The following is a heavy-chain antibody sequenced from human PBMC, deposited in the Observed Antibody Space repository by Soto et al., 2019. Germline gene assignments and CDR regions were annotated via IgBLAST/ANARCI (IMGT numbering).Heavy chain of an antibody. Sequence: PGGSLRLSCAASRFTFSSYAMRWVRQAPGKGLEWVAVISYEGRKKYFADSVKGRFTMYRDNSKNTMYLKRNRLRAEDMAVYYCAKDRYCSSTSCSIYYYYGMDVWGQGTTVTVSS. J-gene: IGHJ6*02. D-gene: IGHD2-2*01. CDR2: ISYEGRKK. CDR3: AKDRYCSSTSCSIYYYYGMDV. CDR1: RFTFSSYA. V-gene: IGHV3-30*18.